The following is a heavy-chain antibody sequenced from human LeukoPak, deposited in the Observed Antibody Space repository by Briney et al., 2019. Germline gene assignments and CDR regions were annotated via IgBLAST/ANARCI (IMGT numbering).Heavy chain of an antibody. CDR3: ATPPRSCSSISCHLNY. Sequence: GGSLRLSCAASGFTFSTSPMSWVRQAPGKGLEWVSTIGSTGVTTYYAGSVKGRFTISRDNSKNTLYLQMNSLRAEDTAVFYCATPPRSCSSISCHLNYWGQGTLVTVSS. V-gene: IGHV3-23*01. D-gene: IGHD2-2*01. CDR1: GFTFSTSP. J-gene: IGHJ4*02. CDR2: IGSTGVTT.